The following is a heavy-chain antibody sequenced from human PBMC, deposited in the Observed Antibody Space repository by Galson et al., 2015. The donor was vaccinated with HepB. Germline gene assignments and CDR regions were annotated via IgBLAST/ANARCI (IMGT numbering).Heavy chain of an antibody. CDR1: GYTFTSYY. D-gene: IGHD3-22*01. Sequence: SMTVSCKASGYTFTSYYMPWVRQAPAQRIEWRGIINPSGGSTSYAQKFQGRVTMTRDTSTSTVYMELSSLRSEDTAVYYCARAAGYYYDSSGYYYGYYWYFDLWGRGTLVTVSS. J-gene: IGHJ2*01. CDR3: ARAAGYYYDSSGYYYGYYWYFDL. V-gene: IGHV1-46*01. CDR2: INPSGGST.